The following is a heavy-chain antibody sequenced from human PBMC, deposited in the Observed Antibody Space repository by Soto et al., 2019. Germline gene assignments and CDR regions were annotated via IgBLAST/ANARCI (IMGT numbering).Heavy chain of an antibody. CDR2: IYYSGST. V-gene: IGHV4-30-4*01. J-gene: IGHJ5*02. Sequence: SETLSLTCTVSGGSISSGDYYWSWIRQPPGKGLEWIGYIYYSGSTYYNPSLKSRVTISVDTSKNQFPLKLSSVTAADTAVYYCARGVVVVPAATRALFDPWGQGTLVTVSS. CDR3: ARGVVVVPAATRALFDP. D-gene: IGHD2-2*01. CDR1: GGSISSGDYY.